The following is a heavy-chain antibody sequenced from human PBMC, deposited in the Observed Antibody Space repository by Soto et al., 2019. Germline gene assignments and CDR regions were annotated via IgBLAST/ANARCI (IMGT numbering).Heavy chain of an antibody. CDR3: ARERXYYGSGSPRPLYDAFDI. V-gene: IGHV1-18*01. CDR1: GYTFTSYG. CDR2: ISAYNGNT. D-gene: IGHD3-10*01. J-gene: IGHJ3*02. Sequence: APVKVSCKASGYTFTSYGISWVRQAPGQGLEWMGWISAYNGNTNYAQKLQGRVTMTTDTSTSTAYMELRSLRSDDTAVYYCARERXYYGSGSPRPLYDAFDIWGQGTKVTVSS.